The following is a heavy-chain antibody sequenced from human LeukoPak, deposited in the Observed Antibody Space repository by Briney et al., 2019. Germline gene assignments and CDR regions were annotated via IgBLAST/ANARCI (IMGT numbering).Heavy chain of an antibody. V-gene: IGHV4-34*01. CDR2: INHSGRT. CDR1: GGSISNYY. CDR3: ARPLGYCSDSRCPQSWFDP. Sequence: SETLSLTCTVSGGSISNYYWIWIRQPPGKGLEWIGEINHSGRTNYNPSLKSRVIISVDTSKNQFSLKLNSVTAADTAVYYCARPLGYCSDSRCPQSWFDPWGQGTLVTVSS. J-gene: IGHJ5*02. D-gene: IGHD2-15*01.